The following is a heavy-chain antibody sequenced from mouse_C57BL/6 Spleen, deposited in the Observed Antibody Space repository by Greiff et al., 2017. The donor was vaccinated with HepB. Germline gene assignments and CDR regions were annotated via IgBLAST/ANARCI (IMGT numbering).Heavy chain of an antibody. D-gene: IGHD1-1*01. J-gene: IGHJ2*01. CDR1: GYTFTSYW. Sequence: QVQLQQPGAELVKPGASVKMSCKASGYTFTSYWITWVKQRPGQGLEWIGDIYPGSGSTNYNEKFKSKATLTVDTSSSTAYMQLSSLTSEDSAVYYGARPSFTTVVATGDYYFDYWGQGTTLTVSS. V-gene: IGHV1-55*01. CDR2: IYPGSGST. CDR3: ARPSFTTVVATGDYYFDY.